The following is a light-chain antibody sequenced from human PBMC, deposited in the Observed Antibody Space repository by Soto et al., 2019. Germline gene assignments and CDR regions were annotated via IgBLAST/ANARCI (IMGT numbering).Light chain of an antibody. CDR1: QSISSY. Sequence: IPLTQSRSSLSASLPQRVNMXGRASQSISSYLNWYQQKPGKAPKLLIYAASTLQSGVPSRFSGSASGTDFTLTISSLQPEDFATYYCLQDYNYPRTFGQGTKVDTK. J-gene: IGKJ1*01. V-gene: IGKV1-6*01. CDR3: LQDYNYPRT. CDR2: AAS.